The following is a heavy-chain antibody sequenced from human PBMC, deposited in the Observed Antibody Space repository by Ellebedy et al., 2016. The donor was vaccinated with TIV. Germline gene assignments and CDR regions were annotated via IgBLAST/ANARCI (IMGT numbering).Heavy chain of an antibody. CDR2: INHSGST. V-gene: IGHV4-34*01. CDR1: GGSFSGYY. D-gene: IGHD1-14*01. Sequence: MPSETLSLTCAVYGGSFSGYYWSWTRQPPGKGLEWIGEINHSGSTNYNPSLKSRVTISVDTSKNQFSLKLSSVTAADTAVYYCARGYRGSGYFDLWGRGTLVTVSS. CDR3: ARGYRGSGYFDL. J-gene: IGHJ2*01.